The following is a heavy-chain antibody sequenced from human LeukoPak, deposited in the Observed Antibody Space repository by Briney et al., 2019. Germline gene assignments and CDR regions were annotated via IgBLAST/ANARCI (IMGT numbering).Heavy chain of an antibody. J-gene: IGHJ3*02. CDR3: ARLGFLTGYYNDAFDI. CDR2: IKQDGSEK. D-gene: IGHD3-9*01. CDR1: GFTFSSYW. V-gene: IGHV3-7*03. Sequence: GGSLRLSCAASGFTFSSYWMSWVRHAPGKGLEWVGNIKQDGSEKYYVDSVKGRFTISRDNAKNSLYLQMNSLRAEDTAVYYCARLGFLTGYYNDAFDIWGQGTMVTVSS.